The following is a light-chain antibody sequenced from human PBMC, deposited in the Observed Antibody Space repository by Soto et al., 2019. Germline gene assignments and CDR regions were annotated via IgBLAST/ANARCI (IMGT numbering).Light chain of an antibody. CDR3: QHYGTSQIT. Sequence: IVVTQSPGTLSLSPGDGATLSCRASQSVSSEFITWYQQKPGQPPRLLIHDTSSRATGIPDRFSGSGAGTDFTLTISRLEPEDFAVYYCQHYGTSQITFGQGTRLENK. J-gene: IGKJ5*01. CDR2: DTS. V-gene: IGKV3-20*01. CDR1: QSVSSEF.